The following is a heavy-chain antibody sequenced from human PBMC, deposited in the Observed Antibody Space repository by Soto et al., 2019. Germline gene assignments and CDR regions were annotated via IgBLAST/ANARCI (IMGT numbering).Heavy chain of an antibody. CDR1: GFTFSLYS. J-gene: IGHJ6*02. CDR3: ARAVTWGLDV. D-gene: IGHD3-10*01. Sequence: EVQLVESGGGLVQPGGSLRLSCAASGFTFSLYSMSWVRQAPGKGLEWVSYISRSSTGIHYADSVQGRFTISRDEATNSTHLQMNSLRDGDTAVYYCARAVTWGLDVWGQGATVSISS. V-gene: IGHV3-48*02. CDR2: ISRSSTGI.